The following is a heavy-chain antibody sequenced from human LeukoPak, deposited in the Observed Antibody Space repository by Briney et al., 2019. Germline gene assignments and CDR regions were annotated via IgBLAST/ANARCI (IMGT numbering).Heavy chain of an antibody. V-gene: IGHV1-8*01. Sequence: ASVKVSCKASGYTLTSYDINWVRQATGQGLEWMGWMNPNSGNTGYAQKFQGRVTMTRNTSISTAYMELSSLRSEDTAVYYCARRKFGYDDAFDIWGQGTMVTVSS. D-gene: IGHD5-12*01. J-gene: IGHJ3*02. CDR2: MNPNSGNT. CDR1: GYTLTSYD. CDR3: ARRKFGYDDAFDI.